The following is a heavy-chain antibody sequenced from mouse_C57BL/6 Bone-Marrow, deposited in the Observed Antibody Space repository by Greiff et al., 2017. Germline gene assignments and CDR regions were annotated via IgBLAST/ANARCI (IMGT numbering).Heavy chain of an antibody. CDR1: GYSFTGYY. Sequence: EVQLQQSGPELVKPGASVKISCKASGYSFTGYYMNWVKQSPEKSLEWIGEINPSTGGTTYNQKFKAKATLTVDKSSSTAYMQLKSLTSEDSAVYYCARVELYYYGSSLYWGQGTTLTVSS. V-gene: IGHV1-42*01. CDR2: INPSTGGT. J-gene: IGHJ2*01. D-gene: IGHD1-1*01. CDR3: ARVELYYYGSSLY.